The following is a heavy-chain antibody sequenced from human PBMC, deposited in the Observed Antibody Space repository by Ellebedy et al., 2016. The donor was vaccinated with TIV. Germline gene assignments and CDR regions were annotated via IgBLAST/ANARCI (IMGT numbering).Heavy chain of an antibody. Sequence: AASVKVSCKASGYTFTTYDINWVRQAPGQGLEWMGMISPSGRSTSYAQRFQGRVTMTRDTSTSTVYMALSSLRSEDTAIYYCARDRDAAMASFYYYGMDVWGQGTTVTVSS. V-gene: IGHV1-46*01. D-gene: IGHD5-18*01. CDR1: GYTFTTYD. CDR3: ARDRDAAMASFYYYGMDV. CDR2: ISPSGRST. J-gene: IGHJ6*02.